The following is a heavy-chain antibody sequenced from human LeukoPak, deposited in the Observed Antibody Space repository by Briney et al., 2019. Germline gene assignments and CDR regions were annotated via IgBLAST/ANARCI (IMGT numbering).Heavy chain of an antibody. CDR2: IYSSGSA. D-gene: IGHD3-22*01. Sequence: SETLSLTCTVSGASINNNFWTWIRQPPGKGLEWIGYIYSSGSANYNPSLKRRVIISGDTSKNQISLNLTSVTAADTALYFCARHRDYYDSWGHGTLVTVSS. CDR3: ARHRDYYDS. J-gene: IGHJ4*01. V-gene: IGHV4-59*08. CDR1: GASINNNF.